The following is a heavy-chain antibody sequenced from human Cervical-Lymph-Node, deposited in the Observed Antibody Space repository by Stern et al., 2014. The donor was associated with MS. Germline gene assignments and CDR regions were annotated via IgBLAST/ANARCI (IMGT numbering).Heavy chain of an antibody. CDR3: AKTAANSLVDY. Sequence: VQLVESGGGVVQPGRSLRLSCAASGFSFTKYGLNWVRQAPGEGLEWIAAISYDGNTKYYSDSVKGRFSISRDNSRNTLFLHMSGLRLEDTAIYYCAKTAANSLVDYWGQGTLVTVSS. D-gene: IGHD2-15*01. V-gene: IGHV3-30*18. CDR1: GFSFTKYG. CDR2: ISYDGNTK. J-gene: IGHJ4*02.